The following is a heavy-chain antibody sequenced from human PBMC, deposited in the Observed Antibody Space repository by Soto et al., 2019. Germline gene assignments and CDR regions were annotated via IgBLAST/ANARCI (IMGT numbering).Heavy chain of an antibody. D-gene: IGHD3-10*01. CDR1: GFTFSSYS. Sequence: PGGSLRLSCAASGFTFSSYSMNWVRQAPGKGLEWVSYISSSSSTIYYADSVKGRFTISRDNAKNSLYLQMNSLRDEDTAVYYCARVIIPSMVRGARSYYYYGMDVWGQGTTVTVSS. CDR3: ARVIIPSMVRGARSYYYYGMDV. CDR2: ISSSSSTI. J-gene: IGHJ6*02. V-gene: IGHV3-48*02.